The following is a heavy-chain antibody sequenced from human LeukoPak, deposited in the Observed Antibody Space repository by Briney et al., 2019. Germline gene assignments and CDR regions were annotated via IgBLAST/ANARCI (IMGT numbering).Heavy chain of an antibody. CDR1: GGTFSSYA. CDR2: IIPIFGTA. Sequence: SVKVSCKASGGTFSSYAISWVRQAPGQGLEWMGGIIPIFGTANYAQKFQGRVTITADESTSTAYMELSSLRSEDTAVYYCAPSRYCSGGSCYISNWSDPWGQGTLVTVSS. J-gene: IGHJ5*02. CDR3: APSRYCSGGSCYISNWSDP. V-gene: IGHV1-69*13. D-gene: IGHD2-15*01.